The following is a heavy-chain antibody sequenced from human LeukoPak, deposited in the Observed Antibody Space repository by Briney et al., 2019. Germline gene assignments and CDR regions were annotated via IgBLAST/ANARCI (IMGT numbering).Heavy chain of an antibody. Sequence: HPGGSLRLSCAASGFTFSSYWMSWVRQAPGKGLEWVANIKQDGSEKYYVDSVKGRFTISRDNAKNSLYLQMNSLRAEDTAVYYCAREIWVGYCSSTSCGSFDPWGQGTLVTVSS. CDR2: IKQDGSEK. CDR1: GFTFSSYW. V-gene: IGHV3-7*01. D-gene: IGHD2-2*03. J-gene: IGHJ5*02. CDR3: AREIWVGYCSSTSCGSFDP.